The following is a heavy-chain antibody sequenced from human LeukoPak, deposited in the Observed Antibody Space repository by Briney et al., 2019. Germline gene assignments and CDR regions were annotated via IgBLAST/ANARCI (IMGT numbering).Heavy chain of an antibody. V-gene: IGHV1-46*01. CDR3: ARDFRAAYDIGVVFDY. CDR1: GYTFITYY. CDR2: VNPSGTST. D-gene: IGHD3-9*01. J-gene: IGHJ4*02. Sequence: APVKVSCKASGYTFITYYMHWVRQAPGQGLEWMGMVNPSGTSTIYGQKFQGRVTLSSDTSTSTVYMELSSLRSEDADVYYCARDFRAAYDIGVVFDYWGEGTLVIVSS.